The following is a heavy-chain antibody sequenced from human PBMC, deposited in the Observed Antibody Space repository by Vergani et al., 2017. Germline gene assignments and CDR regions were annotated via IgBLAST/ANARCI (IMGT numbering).Heavy chain of an antibody. V-gene: IGHV1-2*02. CDR2: INPNSGGT. J-gene: IGHJ3*02. Sequence: QVQLVQSGAEVKKPGASVKVSCKASGYTFTGYYMHWVRQAPGQGLEWMGWINPNSGGTNYAQKFQGRVTMTRDTSISTAYMELSRLRSDDTAVYYCARVPTYCSSTSCYSGAFDIWGQGTIVTVSS. CDR3: ARVPTYCSSTSCYSGAFDI. CDR1: GYTFTGYY. D-gene: IGHD2-2*01.